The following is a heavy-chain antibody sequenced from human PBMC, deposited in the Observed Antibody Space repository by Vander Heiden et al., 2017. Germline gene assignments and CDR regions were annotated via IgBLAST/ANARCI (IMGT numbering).Heavy chain of an antibody. CDR2: LSASGESI. Sequence: EVQVLESGGGLVQSGGSLRRPCVASGFTFSSFAMGWVRQAPGKGLEWVSGLSASGESIYYADSVRGRFTISRDNSKNTISLQMNSLRSEDTAVYYCAKDAFGQPKYYFDYWGLGTLVTVSS. V-gene: IGHV3-23*01. J-gene: IGHJ4*01. CDR3: AKDAFGQPKYYFDY. D-gene: IGHD3-16*01. CDR1: GFTFSSFA.